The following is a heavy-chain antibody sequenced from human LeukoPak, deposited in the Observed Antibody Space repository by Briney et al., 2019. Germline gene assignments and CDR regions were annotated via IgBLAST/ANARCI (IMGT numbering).Heavy chain of an antibody. J-gene: IGHJ4*02. D-gene: IGHD6-13*01. Sequence: PGGSLRLSCAASGFTFSSYAMSWVRQAPGKGLEWVSGISWNSGSIGYADSVKGRFTISRDDAKNSLYLQMNSLRAEDTALYYCAKDILSAAAGTSFDYWGQGTLVTVSS. CDR3: AKDILSAAAGTSFDY. V-gene: IGHV3-9*01. CDR1: GFTFSSYA. CDR2: ISWNSGSI.